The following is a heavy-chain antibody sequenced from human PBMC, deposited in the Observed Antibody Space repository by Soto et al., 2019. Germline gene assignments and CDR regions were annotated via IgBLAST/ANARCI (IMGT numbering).Heavy chain of an antibody. V-gene: IGHV3-43*01. CDR1: GFIFDDYS. J-gene: IGHJ6*02. D-gene: IGHD3-3*01. CDR3: AKARRSIFGGMDV. Sequence: EVQLVESGGVVVQPGGSLRLSCAASGFIFDDYSMYWVRQAPGKGLEWVSLLSWDGRHTYYADSVKGRFIISRDNSRNSLYLQMTSLTTAGTALYYCAKARRSIFGGMDVWGQGTTVTVSS. CDR2: LSWDGRHT.